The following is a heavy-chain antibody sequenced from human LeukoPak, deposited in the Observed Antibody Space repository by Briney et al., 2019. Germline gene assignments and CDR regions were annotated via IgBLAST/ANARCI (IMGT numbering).Heavy chain of an antibody. CDR1: GYTFTSYG. CDR2: ISAYNGNT. CDR3: ASSSGYDYSTGFDY. J-gene: IGHJ4*02. V-gene: IGHV1-18*01. D-gene: IGHD5-12*01. Sequence: ASVKVSCKASGYTFTSYGISWVRQAPGQGLEWMGWISAYNGNTNYAQKLQGRVTMTTDTSTSTAYMELRSLRSDDTAVYYCASSSGYDYSTGFDYWGQGTLVTVSS.